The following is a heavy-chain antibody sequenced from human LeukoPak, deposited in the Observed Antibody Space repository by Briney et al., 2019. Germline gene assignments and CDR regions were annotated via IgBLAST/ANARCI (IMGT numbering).Heavy chain of an antibody. V-gene: IGHV4-39*07. CDR1: GGSISSSSYY. CDR3: ARDETLGFDP. J-gene: IGHJ5*02. D-gene: IGHD3-16*01. CDR2: IYYSGST. Sequence: PSETLSLTCTVSGGSISSSSYYWGWIRQPPGKGREWIGSIYYSGSTYYNPSLKSRVTISVDTSKNQFSLKLSSVTAADTAVYYCARDETLGFDPWGQGTLVTVSS.